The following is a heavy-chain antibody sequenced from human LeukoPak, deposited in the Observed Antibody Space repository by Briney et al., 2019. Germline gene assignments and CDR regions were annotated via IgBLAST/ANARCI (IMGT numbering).Heavy chain of an antibody. V-gene: IGHV1-69*13. J-gene: IGHJ6*02. CDR2: IIPIFGTA. Sequence: SVKVSCKASGGTFSSYAISWVRQAPGQGLEWMGGIIPIFGTANYAQKFQGRVTITADESTSTAYMELSSLRSEDTAVYYCARVSRAWSGYENYYYGMDVWGQGTTVTVSS. CDR3: ARVSRAWSGYENYYYGMDV. CDR1: GGTFSSYA. D-gene: IGHD3-3*01.